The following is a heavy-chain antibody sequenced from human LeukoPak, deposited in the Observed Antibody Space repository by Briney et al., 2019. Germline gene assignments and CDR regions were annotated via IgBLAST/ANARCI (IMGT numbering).Heavy chain of an antibody. CDR1: GFTFSSYA. D-gene: IGHD3-10*01. Sequence: GGSLRLSCAASGFTFSSYAMHWVRQAPGKGLEWVAVIWYDGSNKYYADSVKGRFTISRDNSKNTLYLQMNSLRAEDTAVYYCARASKPSYGSGSYDWFDPWGQGTLVTVSS. J-gene: IGHJ5*02. CDR3: ARASKPSYGSGSYDWFDP. CDR2: IWYDGSNK. V-gene: IGHV3-33*08.